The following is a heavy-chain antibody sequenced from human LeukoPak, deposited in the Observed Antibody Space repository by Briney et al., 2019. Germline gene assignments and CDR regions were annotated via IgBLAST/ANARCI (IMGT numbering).Heavy chain of an antibody. Sequence: SENLSLTCTVSGGSIRSSSYYWGWIRQPRGKGLEWIATIHYSGRTCYNPSLKSRGTISVDTSQNQFSLRLSSLTAADTAVYYCARILARQFTSFYDSSPYTYYYMDVWGKGTTVTVSS. CDR2: IHYSGRT. V-gene: IGHV4-39*07. J-gene: IGHJ6*03. D-gene: IGHD2/OR15-2a*01. CDR3: ARILARQFTSFYDSSPYTYYYMDV. CDR1: GGSIRSSSYY.